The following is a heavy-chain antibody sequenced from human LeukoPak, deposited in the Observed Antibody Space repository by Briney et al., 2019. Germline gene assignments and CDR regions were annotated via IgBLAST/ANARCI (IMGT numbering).Heavy chain of an antibody. D-gene: IGHD2-15*01. CDR2: IYYSGST. CDR3: AREAVAATFDI. J-gene: IGHJ3*02. V-gene: IGHV4-59*01. CDR1: GGSISSYY. Sequence: SSETPSLTCTVSGGSISSYYWSWIRQPPGKGLEWFGYIYYSGSTNYNPSLKSRVTISVDTSKNQFSLKLSSVTAADTAVYYCAREAVAATFDIWGQGTMVTVSS.